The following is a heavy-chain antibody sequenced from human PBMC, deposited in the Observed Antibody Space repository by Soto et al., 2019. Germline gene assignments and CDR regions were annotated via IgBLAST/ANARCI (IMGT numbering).Heavy chain of an antibody. CDR1: GVSLISNTY. J-gene: IGHJ4*02. D-gene: IGHD3-3*01. CDR2: IYDSGSR. V-gene: IGHV4-39*01. CDR3: ATVRGYYSYHEH. Sequence: QVRLQESVPRLVKPSETLSITCAVSGVSLISNTYWGWIRQPPGKGLQWIGTIYDSGSRYYNPSLAILIARALDASKNQYSLKLTSVPAEDSGVYSCATVRGYYSYHEHWGQGTQVTVSS.